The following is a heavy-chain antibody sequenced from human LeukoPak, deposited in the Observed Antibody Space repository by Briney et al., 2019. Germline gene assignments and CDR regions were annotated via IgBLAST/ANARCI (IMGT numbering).Heavy chain of an antibody. Sequence: SETLSLTCTVSGGSISSYYWSWIRQPPGKGLEWIGYIYYSGGTNYNPSLKSRVTISVGTSKNQFSLKLSSVTAADTAVYYCARLDYGDYLYYFDYWGQGTLVTVSS. V-gene: IGHV4-59*08. CDR3: ARLDYGDYLYYFDY. CDR1: GGSISSYY. D-gene: IGHD4-17*01. J-gene: IGHJ4*02. CDR2: IYYSGGT.